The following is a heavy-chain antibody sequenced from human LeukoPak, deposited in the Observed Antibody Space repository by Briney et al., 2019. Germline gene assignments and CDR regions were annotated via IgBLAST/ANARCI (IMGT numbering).Heavy chain of an antibody. CDR2: IYTGGGT. Sequence: PGGSLRLSCAASGFSISHYYMTWVRQTPGKGLDWVSVIYTGGGTNYGDSVKGRFTISRDNSKNTLYLQVNSLRADDTAIYYCARGQAYCGADCYSDWGQGTLVTVSS. J-gene: IGHJ4*02. CDR1: GFSISHYY. CDR3: ARGQAYCGADCYSD. D-gene: IGHD2-21*02. V-gene: IGHV3-66*01.